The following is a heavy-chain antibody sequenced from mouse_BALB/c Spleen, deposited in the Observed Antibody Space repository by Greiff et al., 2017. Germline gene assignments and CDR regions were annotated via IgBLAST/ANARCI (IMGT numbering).Heavy chain of an antibody. D-gene: IGHD1-1*01. CDR3: ALTVGAMDY. CDR2: ISYSGSN. V-gene: IGHV3-2*02. CDR1: GYSITSDYA. Sequence: EVKLQESGPGLVKPSQSLSLTCTVTGYSITSDYAWYWIRQFPGTKLEWMGYISYSGSNSYKQSPKSRISITRDTSKNQFFLQLNAVTTEDTATYCCALTVGAMDYWGQGTSVTVSS. J-gene: IGHJ4*01.